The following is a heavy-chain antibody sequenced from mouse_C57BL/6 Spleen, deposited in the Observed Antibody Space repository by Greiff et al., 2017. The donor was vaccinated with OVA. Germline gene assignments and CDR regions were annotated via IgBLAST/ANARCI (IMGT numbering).Heavy chain of an antibody. V-gene: IGHV5-9-1*02. Sequence: EVHLVESGEGLVKPGGSLKLSCAASGFTFSSYAMYWVRQTPEKRLEWVAYISSGGDYIYYADTVKGRFTISRDNARNTLYLQMSSLKSEDTAMYYCTRDEFYYPSMDYWGQGTSVTVSS. CDR2: ISSGGDYI. CDR1: GFTFSSYA. CDR3: TRDEFYYPSMDY. D-gene: IGHD1-1*01. J-gene: IGHJ4*01.